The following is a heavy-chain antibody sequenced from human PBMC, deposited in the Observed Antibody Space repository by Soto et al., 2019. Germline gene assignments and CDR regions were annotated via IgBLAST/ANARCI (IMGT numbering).Heavy chain of an antibody. V-gene: IGHV4-39*07. J-gene: IGHJ3*02. Sequence: PSETLSLTCTVSGGSISSSGYYWGWIRQPPGKGLEWIGYIYHSGSTYYNPSLKSRVTISVDRSKNQFSLKLSSVTAADTAVYYCARVSYDSSGYPDAFDIWGQGTMVTVSS. D-gene: IGHD3-22*01. CDR2: IYHSGST. CDR3: ARVSYDSSGYPDAFDI. CDR1: GGSISSSGYY.